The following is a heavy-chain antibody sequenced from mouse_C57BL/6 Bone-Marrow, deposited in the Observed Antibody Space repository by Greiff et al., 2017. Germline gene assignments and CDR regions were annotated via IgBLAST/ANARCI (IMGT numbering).Heavy chain of an antibody. CDR3: ARHDYDGAWFAY. CDR1: GYTFTSYW. D-gene: IGHD2-4*01. V-gene: IGHV1-64*01. Sequence: VQLQQPGAELVKPGASVKLSCKASGYTFTSYWMHWVKQRPGQGLEWIGMIHPNSGSTNYNEKFKSKATLTVDKSSSTAYMQLSSLTSEASAVYYCARHDYDGAWFAYWGQGTLVTVSA. CDR2: IHPNSGST. J-gene: IGHJ3*01.